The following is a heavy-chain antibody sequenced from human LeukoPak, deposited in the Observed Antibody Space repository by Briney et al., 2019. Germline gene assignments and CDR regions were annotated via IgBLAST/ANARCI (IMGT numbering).Heavy chain of an antibody. Sequence: GASVKLSCKASGYTFTSYDINWVRQATGQGLEWRGWMNPNSGNTGYAQKFRGRVTMTRDTSISTAYKELSSLRSEYTAVYYCSKAGIVATMNADWFDPWGQGTLVTASS. CDR1: GYTFTSYD. CDR3: SKAGIVATMNADWFDP. J-gene: IGHJ5*02. V-gene: IGHV1-8*01. D-gene: IGHD5-12*01. CDR2: MNPNSGNT.